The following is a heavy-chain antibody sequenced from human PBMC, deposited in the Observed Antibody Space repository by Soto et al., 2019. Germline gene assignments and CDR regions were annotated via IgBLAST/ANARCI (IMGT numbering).Heavy chain of an antibody. CDR1: GFTFSSYS. D-gene: IGHD6-19*01. CDR3: AKSETVVAGTGWFDP. Sequence: GGSLRLSCAASGFTFSSYSMNWVRQAPGKGLEWVSSISSSSSYIYYADSVKGRFTISRDNAKDTLYLQMNSLRADDTAVYYCAKSETVVAGTGWFDPWGQGVLVTVSS. V-gene: IGHV3-21*04. CDR2: ISSSSSYI. J-gene: IGHJ5*02.